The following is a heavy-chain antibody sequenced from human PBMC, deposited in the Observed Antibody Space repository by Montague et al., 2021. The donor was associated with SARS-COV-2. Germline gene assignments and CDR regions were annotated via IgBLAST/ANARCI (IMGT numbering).Heavy chain of an antibody. D-gene: IGHD2-15*01. CDR1: GGSFGDYY. CDR3: VVVPLGPRGRGFDY. CDR2: INHSGST. J-gene: IGHJ4*02. Sequence: SETLSLTCAVYGGSFGDYYWNWIRQSPGKGLEWIGEINHSGSTNYNPSLKSRVTISVDTSKNQSSLKLSSVTAADTAVYYCVVVPLGPRGRGFDYWGQGTLVTVSS. V-gene: IGHV4-34*01.